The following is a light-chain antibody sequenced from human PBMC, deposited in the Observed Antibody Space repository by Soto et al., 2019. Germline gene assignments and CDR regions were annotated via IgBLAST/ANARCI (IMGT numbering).Light chain of an antibody. CDR2: AAS. CDR1: QSINNRY. V-gene: IGKV3-20*01. J-gene: IGKJ3*01. CDR3: QQFGSSPGFT. Sequence: EIVLTQSPGTLSLSPGERATLSCRASQSINNRYFAWYQQKPGQAPRLLIYAASSRATGIPGRFSGSGSGTDFTLIISRLEPDDFAVYYCQQFGSSPGFTFGPGTKVDIK.